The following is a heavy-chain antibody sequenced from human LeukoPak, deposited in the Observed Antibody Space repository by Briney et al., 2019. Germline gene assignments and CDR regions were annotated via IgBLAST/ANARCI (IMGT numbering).Heavy chain of an antibody. CDR2: ISSSSSTI. CDR1: GFTFSSYS. D-gene: IGHD3-3*01. V-gene: IGHV3-48*01. J-gene: IGHJ4*02. Sequence: GGSLRLSCAASGFTFSSYSMNWVRQAPGKGLEWVSYISSSSSTIYYADSVKGRFTISRDNAKNSLYLQMNSLRAEDTAVYYCARVYDFLPNWGQGTLVTVSS. CDR3: ARVYDFLPN.